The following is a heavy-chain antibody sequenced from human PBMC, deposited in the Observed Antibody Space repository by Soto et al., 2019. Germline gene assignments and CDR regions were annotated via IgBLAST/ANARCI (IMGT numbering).Heavy chain of an antibody. D-gene: IGHD5-12*01. CDR2: IKSKTDGGTT. J-gene: IGHJ4*02. CDR1: GFHFSNTW. Sequence: GGALRLPLGGSGFHFSNTWMGLVRPGPGKGLELVGRIKSKTDGGTTDYAAAVKGRFTISRDNSKNKLYLQMNSLKTEDTAVYYCTTARNISSTNLFDYWGQGTLVTVSS. CDR3: TTARNISSTNLFDY. V-gene: IGHV3-15*01.